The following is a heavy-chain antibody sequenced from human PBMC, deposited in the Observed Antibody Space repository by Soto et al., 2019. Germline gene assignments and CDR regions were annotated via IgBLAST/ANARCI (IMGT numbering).Heavy chain of an antibody. J-gene: IGHJ4*02. CDR2: IYYSGST. CDR3: ARERMEKSGYDKTHYFDY. CDR1: GGSISSYY. V-gene: IGHV4-59*01. D-gene: IGHD5-12*01. Sequence: SETLSLTCTVSGGSISSYYWSWIRQPPGKGLEWIGYIYYSGSTNYNPSLKSRVTISVDTSKNQFSLKLSSVTAADTAVYYCARERMEKSGYDKTHYFDYWGQGTLVTVSS.